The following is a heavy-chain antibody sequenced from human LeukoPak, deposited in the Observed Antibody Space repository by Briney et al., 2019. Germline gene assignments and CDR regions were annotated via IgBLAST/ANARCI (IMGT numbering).Heavy chain of an antibody. CDR3: ARDRTHQVDY. CDR1: GFTFSSYG. J-gene: IGHJ4*02. CDR2: ISYDGSNK. D-gene: IGHD3/OR15-3a*01. Sequence: GGSLRLSCAASGFTFSSYGMHWVRQAPGKGLEWVTVISYDGSNKYYADSVKGRFTISRDNSKNTLYLQMNSLRAEDTAVYYCARDRTHQVDYWAREPWSPSPQ. V-gene: IGHV3-30*03.